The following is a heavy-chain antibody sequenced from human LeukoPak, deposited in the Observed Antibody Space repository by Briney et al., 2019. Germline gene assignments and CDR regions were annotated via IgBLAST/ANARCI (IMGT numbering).Heavy chain of an antibody. J-gene: IGHJ4*02. V-gene: IGHV2-5*01. D-gene: IGHD2/OR15-2a*01. CDR2: ICWNDDQ. CDR1: GCALSTSGVA. CDR3: AHSLGLYAVQGGGVWYFDF. Sequence: EPGPTLVKPTQTLTPTFTFAGCALSTSGVAWGWIRQPPGKALECLRMICWNDDQRYSRYLGSRLPITKDTSENLVIATMTNMNPVDAATYSCAHSLGLYAVQGGGVWYFDFWGQGTVVTVSS.